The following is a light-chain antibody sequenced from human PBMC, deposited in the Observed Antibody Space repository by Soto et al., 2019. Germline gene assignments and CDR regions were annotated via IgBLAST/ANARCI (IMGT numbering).Light chain of an antibody. J-gene: IGKJ1*01. Sequence: EMVLTQSPVTLSVSPGERATLSCRASQNVGSNLAWYQQNPGQAPRLLIYGASTRATGIPGRFSGSGSGTAFTLPISSLQPEDFAVYFCQQYNQWPSWTFGQGTKVEIK. CDR3: QQYNQWPSWT. V-gene: IGKV3-15*01. CDR1: QNVGSN. CDR2: GAS.